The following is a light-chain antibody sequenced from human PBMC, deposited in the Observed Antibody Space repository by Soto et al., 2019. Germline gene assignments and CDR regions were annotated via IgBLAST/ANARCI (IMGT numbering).Light chain of an antibody. CDR3: QQSYSTPPFT. CDR2: ASS. J-gene: IGKJ5*01. V-gene: IGKV1-39*01. CDR1: QSISSN. Sequence: DIQMTQSPSSLSASVGDRVTITCRASQSISSNLNWYQQKPGKAPKLLIDASSTLQSGVPSRFSGSGSGTDFTLTISSLQPKDFETYYCQQSYSTPPFTIGQGTRLEIK.